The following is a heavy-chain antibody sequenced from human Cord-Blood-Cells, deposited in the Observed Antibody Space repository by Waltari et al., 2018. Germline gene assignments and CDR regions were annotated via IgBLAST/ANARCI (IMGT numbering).Heavy chain of an antibody. CDR2: INPNSGGT. Sequence: QVQLVQSGAEVKKPGASVKVSCKASGYTSTGYYMHWVRQAPGQGLEWMGWINPNSGGTNYAQKFQGWVTMTRDTSISTAYMELSRLRSDDTAVYYCARSAQLERHYYYGMDVWGQGTTVTVSS. D-gene: IGHD1-1*01. CDR3: ARSAQLERHYYYGMDV. J-gene: IGHJ6*02. V-gene: IGHV1-2*04. CDR1: GYTSTGYY.